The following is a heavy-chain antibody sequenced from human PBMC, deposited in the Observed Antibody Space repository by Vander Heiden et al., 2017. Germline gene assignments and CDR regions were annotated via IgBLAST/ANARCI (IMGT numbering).Heavy chain of an antibody. CDR3: ARDAYYDSSGYRPYGMDV. D-gene: IGHD3-22*01. CDR2: ISYDGSNK. V-gene: IGHV3-30-3*01. J-gene: IGHJ6*02. CDR1: GFTFSSYA. Sequence: QVQLVESGGGVVQPGRSLRLSCAASGFTFSSYAMHWVRQAPGKGLEWVAVISYDGSNKYYADSVKGRVTISRDNSKNTLYLQMNSLRAEETAVYYCARDAYYDSSGYRPYGMDVWGQGTTVTVSS.